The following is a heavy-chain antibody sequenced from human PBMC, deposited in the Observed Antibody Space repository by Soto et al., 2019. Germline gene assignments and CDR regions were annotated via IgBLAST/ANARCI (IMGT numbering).Heavy chain of an antibody. V-gene: IGHV4-39*01. CDR2: IYYTGST. Sequence: PSETLSLTCTVSGGSISSRSYYWGWIRQPPGKGLEWIGTIYYTGSTYFNPSLRSRVTISQDTSKNQFSLKLSSVTAADTAVYYCARDGGHGDRGCYYCDDMDVWGKGTTVTVSS. CDR3: ARDGGHGDRGCYYCDDMDV. D-gene: IGHD4-17*01. J-gene: IGHJ6*03. CDR1: GGSISSRSYY.